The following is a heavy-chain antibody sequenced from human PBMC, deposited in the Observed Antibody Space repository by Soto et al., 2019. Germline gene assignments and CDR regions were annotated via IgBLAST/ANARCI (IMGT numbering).Heavy chain of an antibody. D-gene: IGHD3-10*01. V-gene: IGHV4-31*03. CDR1: GGSISSGGYY. CDR3: ARDREYYYGSVILMLPYHPYGMVF. Sequence: SETLSLTCTVSGGSISSGGYYWSWIRQHPGKGLEWIGYIYYSGSTYYNPSLKSRVTISVDTSKNQFSLKLSSVTAADTAVYYCARDREYYYGSVILMLPYHPYGMVFWCPGTMVT. CDR2: IYYSGST. J-gene: IGHJ6*02.